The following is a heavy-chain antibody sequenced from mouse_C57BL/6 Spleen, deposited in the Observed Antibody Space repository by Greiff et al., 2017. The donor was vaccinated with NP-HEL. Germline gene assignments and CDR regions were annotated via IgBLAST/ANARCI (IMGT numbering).Heavy chain of an antibody. CDR2: ISYDGSN. J-gene: IGHJ3*01. Sequence: EVQLVESGPGLVKPSQSLSLTCSVTGYSITSGYYWNWIRQFPGNKLEWMGYISYDGSNNYNPSLKNRISITRDTSKNQFFLKLNSVTTEDTATYYCAISSVPSFAYWGQGTLVTVSA. V-gene: IGHV3-6*01. D-gene: IGHD1-1*01. CDR1: GYSITSGYY. CDR3: AISSVPSFAY.